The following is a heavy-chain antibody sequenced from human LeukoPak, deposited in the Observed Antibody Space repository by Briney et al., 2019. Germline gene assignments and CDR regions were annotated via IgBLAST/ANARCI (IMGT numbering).Heavy chain of an antibody. Sequence: PSETLSLTCTVSGASITSYYWSWIRQPPGKGLEWIGYIYYTGTTNYNPSLKNRVTISADTSKNQFSLKLNSVTAADTAVYYCASILDGMDVWGQGTTVSVSS. CDR1: GASITSYY. CDR2: IYYTGTT. CDR3: ASILDGMDV. J-gene: IGHJ6*02. V-gene: IGHV4-59*08.